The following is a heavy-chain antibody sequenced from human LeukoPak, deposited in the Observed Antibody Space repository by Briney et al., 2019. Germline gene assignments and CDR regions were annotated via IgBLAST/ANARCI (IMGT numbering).Heavy chain of an antibody. Sequence: PSETLSLTCTVSGGSISSYYWSWIRQPAGKGLEWIGRIYTSGSTNYNPSLKSRVTISVDTSKNQFSLKLSSVTAADTAVYYCARRTDSSGWTGWGFDPWGQGTLVTVSS. CDR2: IYTSGST. CDR3: ARRTDSSGWTGWGFDP. CDR1: GGSISSYY. V-gene: IGHV4-4*07. J-gene: IGHJ5*02. D-gene: IGHD6-25*01.